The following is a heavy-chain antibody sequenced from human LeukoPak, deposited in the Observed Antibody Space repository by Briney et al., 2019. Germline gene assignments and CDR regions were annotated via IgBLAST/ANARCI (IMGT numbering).Heavy chain of an antibody. V-gene: IGHV3-7*05. CDR1: GFTFSNYW. D-gene: IGHD6-6*01. J-gene: IGHJ6*02. CDR2: IKQDGSEK. Sequence: GGSLRLSCAASGFTFSNYWMSWVRQAPGKGLEWVANIKQDGSEKYYVDSVKGRFTISRDNAENSLYLQMNSLRAEDTAVYYCARLLMAARAYYYYGMDVWGHGTTVTVSS. CDR3: ARLLMAARAYYYYGMDV.